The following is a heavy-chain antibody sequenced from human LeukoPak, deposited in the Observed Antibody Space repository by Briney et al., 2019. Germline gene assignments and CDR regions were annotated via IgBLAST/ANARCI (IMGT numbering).Heavy chain of an antibody. Sequence: GGSLRLSCAASGFTFSSYAMSWVRQAPGKGLEWVSAISGSGGSTYYADSVKGRFTISRDNSKTTLYLQMNSLRAEHTAVYYCAKRRGLELLYYYYMDVWGKGTTVTVSS. CDR2: ISGSGGST. V-gene: IGHV3-23*01. CDR1: GFTFSSYA. CDR3: AKRRGLELLYYYYMDV. D-gene: IGHD1-7*01. J-gene: IGHJ6*03.